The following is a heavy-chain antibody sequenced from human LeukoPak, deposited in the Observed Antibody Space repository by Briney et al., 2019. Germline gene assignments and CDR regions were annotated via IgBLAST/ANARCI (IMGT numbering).Heavy chain of an antibody. Sequence: QTGGSLRLSCAASGFTFSSYWMHWVRQAPGKGLVWVSRINSDGSSTSYADSVKGRFTISRDNAKNTLYLQMNSLRAEDTAVYYCARVGDYYGDYVRFDYWGQGTLVTVSS. D-gene: IGHD4-17*01. CDR2: INSDGSST. CDR3: ARVGDYYGDYVRFDY. J-gene: IGHJ4*02. CDR1: GFTFSSYW. V-gene: IGHV3-74*01.